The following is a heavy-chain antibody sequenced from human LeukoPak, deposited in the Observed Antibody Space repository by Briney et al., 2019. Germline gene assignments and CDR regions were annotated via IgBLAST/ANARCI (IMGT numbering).Heavy chain of an antibody. D-gene: IGHD6-19*01. CDR2: ISWNSGSI. V-gene: IGHV3-9*01. CDR1: GFTFDDYA. Sequence: GRSLRLSCAASGFTFDDYAMHWVRQAPGKGLEWGSGISWNSGSIGYADSVKGRFTISRDNAKNSLYLQMNSLRAEDTALYYCAKDIFYSSGWYYFDYWGQGTLVTVSS. CDR3: AKDIFYSSGWYYFDY. J-gene: IGHJ4*02.